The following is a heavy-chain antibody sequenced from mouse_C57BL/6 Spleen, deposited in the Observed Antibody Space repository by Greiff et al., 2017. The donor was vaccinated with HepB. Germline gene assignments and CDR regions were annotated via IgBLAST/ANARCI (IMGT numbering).Heavy chain of an antibody. V-gene: IGHV5-4*01. CDR2: ISDGGSYT. J-gene: IGHJ4*01. Sequence: EVQGVESGGGLVKPGGSLKLSCAASGFTFSSYAMSWVRQTPEKRLEWVATISDGGSYTYYPDNVKGRFTISRDNAKNNLYLQMSHLKSEDTAMYDCARALIYDGYAMDYWGQGTSVTVSS. D-gene: IGHD2-3*01. CDR3: ARALIYDGYAMDY. CDR1: GFTFSSYA.